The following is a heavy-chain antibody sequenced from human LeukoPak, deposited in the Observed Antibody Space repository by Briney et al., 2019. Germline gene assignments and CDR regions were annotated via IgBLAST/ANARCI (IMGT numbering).Heavy chain of an antibody. CDR3: ARERAYSGYEFDY. Sequence: GGSLRLSCAASGFTFSSYSMNWVRQAPGKGLEWVSSISSSSSYIYYADSVKGRFTISRDNAKNSLYLQMNSLRAEGTAVYYCARERAYSGYEFDYWGQGTLVTVSS. D-gene: IGHD5-12*01. V-gene: IGHV3-21*01. CDR2: ISSSSSYI. CDR1: GFTFSSYS. J-gene: IGHJ4*02.